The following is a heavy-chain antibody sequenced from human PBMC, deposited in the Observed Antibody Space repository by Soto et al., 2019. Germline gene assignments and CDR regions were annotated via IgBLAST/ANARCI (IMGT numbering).Heavy chain of an antibody. Sequence: SETLSLTCTVSGGSVSSGSNYWSWIRQPPGKGLGWIGYIYSSGSTNYNPSLKSRVTISVDTTKNQFSLKLSSLTAADTAVYYCARETMIVVVPVSYYGMDVWGQGTTVTVS. D-gene: IGHD3-22*01. CDR3: ARETMIVVVPVSYYGMDV. CDR2: IYSSGST. J-gene: IGHJ6*02. V-gene: IGHV4-61*01. CDR1: GGSVSSGSNY.